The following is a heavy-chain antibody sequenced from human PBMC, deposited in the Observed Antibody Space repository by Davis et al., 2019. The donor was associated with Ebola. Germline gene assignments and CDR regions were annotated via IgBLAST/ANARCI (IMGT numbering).Heavy chain of an antibody. CDR2: ISSSSSTI. CDR1: GFTFSNAW. V-gene: IGHV3-11*01. D-gene: IGHD2-15*01. Sequence: GGSLRLSCAASGFTFSNAWMSWVRQAPGKGLEWVSYISSSSSTIYYADSVKGRFTISRDNAKNSLYLQMNSLRAEDTAVYYCARECSDGVHWWFDPWGQGTLVTASS. J-gene: IGHJ5*02. CDR3: ARECSDGVHWWFDP.